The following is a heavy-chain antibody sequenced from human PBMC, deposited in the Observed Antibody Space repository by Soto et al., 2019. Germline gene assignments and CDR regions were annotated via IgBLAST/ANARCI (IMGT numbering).Heavy chain of an antibody. D-gene: IGHD2-2*01. Sequence: XAVKVSCNASGFRFIIYWMHWVRQSPGQGLEWMGLIDPSGDFTIYAQRFQGRLTVTRDTSTATAHMELSSLRFEDTAVYYCARDNSHTLPGVPFWWFDPCGQGTLVTVSS. V-gene: IGHV1-46*01. CDR2: IDPSGDFT. CDR3: ARDNSHTLPGVPFWWFDP. J-gene: IGHJ5*02. CDR1: GFRFIIYW.